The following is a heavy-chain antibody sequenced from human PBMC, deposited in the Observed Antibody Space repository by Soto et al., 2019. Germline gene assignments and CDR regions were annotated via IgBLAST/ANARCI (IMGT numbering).Heavy chain of an antibody. CDR1: GYTYTIYA. CDR2: INAGNGNT. D-gene: IGHD6-19*01. J-gene: IGHJ3*02. V-gene: IGHV1-3*01. Sequence: GASVKLSCKASGYTYTIYAMHWVRQAPGQRLEWMGWINAGNGNTKYSQKFQGRVTITRDTSASTAYMELSSLRSEDTAVYYCASTTAYLGVGPDDSSGWYPLNVPLDIWGQGTMVTVS. CDR3: ASTTAYLGVGPDDSSGWYPLNVPLDI.